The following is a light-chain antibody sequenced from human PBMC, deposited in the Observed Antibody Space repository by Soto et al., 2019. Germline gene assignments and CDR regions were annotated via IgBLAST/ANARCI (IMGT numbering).Light chain of an antibody. Sequence: DIQMTQSPSTLSASVGDRVTITCRASQSISSWLAWYQQKPGKAPKLLIYHAYSLESGVPSRFSGSESGTEFTLTINSLQPDDFATYYCQQYNSYPWTFGQGTKVAIK. CDR2: HAY. V-gene: IGKV1-5*01. J-gene: IGKJ1*01. CDR1: QSISSW. CDR3: QQYNSYPWT.